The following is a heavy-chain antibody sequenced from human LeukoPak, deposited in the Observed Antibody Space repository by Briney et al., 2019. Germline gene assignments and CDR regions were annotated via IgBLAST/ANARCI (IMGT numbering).Heavy chain of an antibody. Sequence: GGALRLSCAASGFTFSSYAMSWVRQAPGRGLEWVSAISGSGGSTYYADSVKGRFTISRDNSKNTLYLQMNSLRAEDTAVYYCAKDPLIMTTVTTSYDYWGQGTLVTVSS. CDR1: GFTFSSYA. J-gene: IGHJ4*02. CDR2: ISGSGGST. D-gene: IGHD4-11*01. V-gene: IGHV3-23*01. CDR3: AKDPLIMTTVTTSYDY.